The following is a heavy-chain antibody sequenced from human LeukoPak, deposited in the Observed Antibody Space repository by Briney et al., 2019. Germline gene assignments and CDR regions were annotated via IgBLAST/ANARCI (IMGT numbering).Heavy chain of an antibody. Sequence: SVKVSCRASGGTFSTLAFNWVRQAPGQGLEWMGRIIPILGQTNYALKFQGRVTITADESTSTAYMDLSGLRSEDTAVYYCAKVRGSDAFHIWGQGTMVTVSS. D-gene: IGHD3-10*01. CDR2: IIPILGQT. J-gene: IGHJ3*02. CDR1: GGTFSTLA. V-gene: IGHV1-69*11. CDR3: AKVRGSDAFHI.